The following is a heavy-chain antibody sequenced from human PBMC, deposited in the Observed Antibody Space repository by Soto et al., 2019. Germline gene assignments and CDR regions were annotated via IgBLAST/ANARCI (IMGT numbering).Heavy chain of an antibody. V-gene: IGHV4-34*01. CDR2: ISHSGST. CDR3: ARGLGGRSDF. CDR1: GESFSAYH. J-gene: IGHJ4*02. Sequence: QVQLQQWGAGLLKASETLSLTCAVYGESFSAYHWRWIRQPPGKGLEWIGEISHSGSTNYNPSLKSRVTISVDTSKNQFSLKLRSLTAADTAVYYCARGLGGRSDFWGQGNLVTVSS.